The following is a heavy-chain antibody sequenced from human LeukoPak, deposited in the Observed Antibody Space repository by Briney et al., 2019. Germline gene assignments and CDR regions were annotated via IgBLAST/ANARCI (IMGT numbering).Heavy chain of an antibody. D-gene: IGHD2-21*02. Sequence: ASVKVSCKASGYTFTSYAMNWVRQAPGQGLEWMGWINTNTGNPTYAQGFTGRFVFSLDTSVSTAYLQISSLKAEDTAVYYCAREKAYCGGDCYYAFDIWGQGTMVTVSS. CDR2: INTNTGNP. CDR1: GYTFTSYA. CDR3: AREKAYCGGDCYYAFDI. J-gene: IGHJ3*02. V-gene: IGHV7-4-1*02.